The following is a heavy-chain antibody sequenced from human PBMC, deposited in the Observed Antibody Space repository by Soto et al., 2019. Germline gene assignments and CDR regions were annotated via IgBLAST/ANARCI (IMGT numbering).Heavy chain of an antibody. J-gene: IGHJ4*02. D-gene: IGHD2-8*01. CDR1: GYTFTNYA. CDR2: INTGNGNA. V-gene: IGHV1-3*05. Sequence: QVQVVQSGAEEKKPGASVNISCTASGYTFTNYAIHWVRQAPGQRLEWMGWINTGNGNAKYSQKFQGRVTIARDTSASTAYMELSSLRSEDTAVYYCAREWSPADALLDYWGQGTLVTVSS. CDR3: AREWSPADALLDY.